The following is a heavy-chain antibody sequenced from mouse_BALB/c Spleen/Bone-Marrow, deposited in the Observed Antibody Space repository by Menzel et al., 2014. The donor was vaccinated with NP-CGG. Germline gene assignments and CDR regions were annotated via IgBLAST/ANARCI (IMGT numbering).Heavy chain of an antibody. V-gene: IGHV4-1*02. J-gene: IGHJ3*01. CDR1: GFDFSRYW. CDR3: ARLSYYGRFAY. D-gene: IGHD1-1*01. CDR2: INPDSSTI. Sequence: VQLKESGGGLVQPGGSPKLSCAASGFDFSRYWMSWVRQAPGKGLEWIGEINPDSSTINYAPSLKDIFILSRDNAKNTLYLQMSKVRSDDTALYYCARLSYYGRFAYWGQGTLVTVSA.